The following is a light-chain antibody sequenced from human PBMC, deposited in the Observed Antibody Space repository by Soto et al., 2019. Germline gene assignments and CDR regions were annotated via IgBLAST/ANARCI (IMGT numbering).Light chain of an antibody. CDR1: QSVNSNY. J-gene: IGKJ4*01. CDR2: GAS. CDR3: QQYGNSRLT. V-gene: IGKV3-20*01. Sequence: IVLTQSPGTLSLSPGERATLSCRASQSVNSNYLAWYQQKPGQAPRLLIFGASSRATGVPDRFSGSGSGTDFTLAISRLEADDFAVYYCQQYGNSRLTFGGGTKVEIK.